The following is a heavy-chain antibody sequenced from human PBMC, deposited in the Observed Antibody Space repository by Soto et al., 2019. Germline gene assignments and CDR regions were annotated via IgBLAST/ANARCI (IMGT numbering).Heavy chain of an antibody. CDR1: GFTFSGYW. J-gene: IGHJ4*02. CDR3: VRDWSSSRQPIIDY. V-gene: IGHV3-7*05. D-gene: IGHD6-13*01. Sequence: GGSLRLSCAASGFTFSGYWMTWVRQAPGKGLEWVANINQDGSERYYVDSVNGRFTISRDNAKNSMYLQMNRLRAEDTAVYYCVRDWSSSRQPIIDYWGQGALVTVSS. CDR2: INQDGSER.